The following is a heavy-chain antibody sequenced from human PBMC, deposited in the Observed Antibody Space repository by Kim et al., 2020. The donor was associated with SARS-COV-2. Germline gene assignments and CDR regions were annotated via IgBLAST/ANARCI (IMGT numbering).Heavy chain of an antibody. CDR1: GFSVEDHG. D-gene: IGHD3-22*01. CDR2: LSWNGYT. J-gene: IGHJ4*02. V-gene: IGHV3-20*04. CDR3: TRHGVHDSSGYNKY. Sequence: GGSLRLSCEVSGFSVEDHGVSWVRQGPGKGLEWVGGLSWNGYTGYSDSVRGRFDISRDKVKNAVNLQMNSLRDEDTAWYFCTRHGVHDSSGYNKYWGQGTLVAVSS.